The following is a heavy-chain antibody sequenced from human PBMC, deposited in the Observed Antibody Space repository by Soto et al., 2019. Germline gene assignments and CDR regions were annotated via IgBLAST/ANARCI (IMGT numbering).Heavy chain of an antibody. Sequence: SETLSLTCAVSGYSISRGFYWGWIRQSPGKGLEWIGSIYHTGNTYYNASLRSRVTISVDTSKNQFSLKLTSVTAADTAVYYCASTYYDFWSGYTPLNYYYGMDVWGQGTTVTVSS. D-gene: IGHD3-3*01. J-gene: IGHJ6*02. CDR3: ASTYYDFWSGYTPLNYYYGMDV. CDR2: IYHTGNT. V-gene: IGHV4-38-2*01. CDR1: GYSISRGFY.